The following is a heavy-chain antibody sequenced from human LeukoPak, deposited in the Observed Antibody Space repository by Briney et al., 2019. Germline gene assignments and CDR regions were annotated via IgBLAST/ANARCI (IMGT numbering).Heavy chain of an antibody. CDR2: IYYSGST. J-gene: IGHJ6*03. Sequence: SETLSLTCTVSGGSISSYYWSWIRQPPGKGLEWIGYIYYSGSTNYNPSLKSRVTISLDTSKKQFSLKLSSVTAADTAVYYCAKGSKAVVFTRDHYMDVWGKGTTVTFSS. CDR1: GGSISSYY. CDR3: AKGSKAVVFTRDHYMDV. V-gene: IGHV4-59*01. D-gene: IGHD3-22*01.